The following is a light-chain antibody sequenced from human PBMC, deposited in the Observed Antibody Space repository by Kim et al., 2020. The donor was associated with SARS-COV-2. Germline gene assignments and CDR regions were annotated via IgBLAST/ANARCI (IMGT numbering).Light chain of an antibody. CDR3: QQSYNSPIT. V-gene: IGKV1-39*01. CDR1: QSVTTY. CDR2: DAS. J-gene: IGKJ5*01. Sequence: DIQMTQSPSSLSASVGDRVTITCRASQSVTTYLNWYQQKSGKAPKLLIRDASSLQSGVPSRFTGSGSGTEFTLTVSSLQPEDFATYYCQQSYNSPITFGQGTRLEIK.